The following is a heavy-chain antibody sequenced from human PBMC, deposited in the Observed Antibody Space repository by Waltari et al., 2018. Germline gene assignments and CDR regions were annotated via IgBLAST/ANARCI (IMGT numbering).Heavy chain of an antibody. CDR1: GYTFTSYD. CDR2: MNPNSGNT. CDR3: ARGRRFRRAVAGRYDAFDI. D-gene: IGHD6-19*01. Sequence: QVQLVQSGAEVKKPGASVKVSCKASGYTFTSYDINWVRQATGPGLEWMGWMNPNSGNTGYAQKFQGRVTMTRNTSISTAYMELSSLRSEDTAVYYCARGRRFRRAVAGRYDAFDIWGQGTMVTVSS. V-gene: IGHV1-8*01. J-gene: IGHJ3*02.